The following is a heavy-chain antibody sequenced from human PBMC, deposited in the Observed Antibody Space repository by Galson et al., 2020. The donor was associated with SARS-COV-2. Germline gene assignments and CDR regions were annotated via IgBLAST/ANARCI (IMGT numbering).Heavy chain of an antibody. CDR3: ARGLLQTTMVIVVYTSASFYFDT. Sequence: SETLSLRCAVYGGSFSGHYWSWIRQSPGKGLEWIGEITQSGSVNYTPSLQSRVTISADTSKNQFSLELRSVTAADTAIYYCARGLLQTTMVIVVYTSASFYFDTWGQGTLVSVSS. V-gene: IGHV4-34*01. CDR2: ITQSGSV. CDR1: GGSFSGHY. J-gene: IGHJ4*02. D-gene: IGHD3-22*01.